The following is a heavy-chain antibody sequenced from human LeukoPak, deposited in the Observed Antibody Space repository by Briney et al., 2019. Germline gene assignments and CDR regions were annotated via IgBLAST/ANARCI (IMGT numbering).Heavy chain of an antibody. CDR3: ARDRYYVPDY. Sequence: GGSLRLSCAASGFTFSDYYMSWIRQAPGKGLVWVSRITSDGRTTIYADSVKGRFSISRDNAKNTLYLQMNSLRAEDTAVYYCARDRYYVPDYWGQGTLVTVSS. V-gene: IGHV3-74*01. CDR2: ITSDGRTT. CDR1: GFTFSDYY. D-gene: IGHD3-10*02. J-gene: IGHJ4*02.